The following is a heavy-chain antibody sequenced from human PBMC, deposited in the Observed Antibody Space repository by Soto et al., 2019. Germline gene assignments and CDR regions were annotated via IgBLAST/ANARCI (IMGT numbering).Heavy chain of an antibody. D-gene: IGHD3-10*01. CDR1: GFTFSSYA. CDR3: AKTTMVRGGIRFDS. CDR2: ISGSGGST. Sequence: EVQLLESGGGLVQPGGSLRLSCAASGFTFSSYAMSWVRQAPGKGLEWVSAISGSGGSTYYADSVKGRFTISRDNSKNTVYLQMNSLRAGDAAVYYCAKTTMVRGGIRFDSWGQGTLVTVS. J-gene: IGHJ4*02. V-gene: IGHV3-23*01.